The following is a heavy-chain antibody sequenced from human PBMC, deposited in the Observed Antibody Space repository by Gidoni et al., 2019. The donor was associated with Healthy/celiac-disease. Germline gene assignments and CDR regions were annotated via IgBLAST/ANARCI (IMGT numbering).Heavy chain of an antibody. V-gene: IGHV3-21*01. Sequence: EVQLVESGGGLVKPGGSLRLSCAASGFPFSSYSMNWVRQAPGKGLEWVSSISSSSSYIYYADSVKGRFTISRDNAKNSLYLQMNSLRAEDTAVYYCARDQLGIVVVPAARGHWFDPWGQGTLVTVSS. D-gene: IGHD2-2*01. J-gene: IGHJ5*02. CDR1: GFPFSSYS. CDR3: ARDQLGIVVVPAARGHWFDP. CDR2: ISSSSSYI.